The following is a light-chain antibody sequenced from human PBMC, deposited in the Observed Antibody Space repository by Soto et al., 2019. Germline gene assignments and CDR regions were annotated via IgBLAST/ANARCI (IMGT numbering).Light chain of an antibody. CDR2: AAS. V-gene: IGKV1-39*01. Sequence: DIQMTQSPSSLSASVGDRVTMTCRASQRIISFLNWYQQKPGKAPKLLIYAASSLQSGAPSRFSGSGTGTDFTLTISSLQPEDFATYYCLQTYSAPLTFGGGTKVDIK. J-gene: IGKJ4*01. CDR3: LQTYSAPLT. CDR1: QRIISF.